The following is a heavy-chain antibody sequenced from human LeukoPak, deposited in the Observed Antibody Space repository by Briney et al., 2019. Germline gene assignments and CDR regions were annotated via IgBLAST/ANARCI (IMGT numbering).Heavy chain of an antibody. CDR3: ARDLLETTVTTSSSAY. J-gene: IGHJ4*02. D-gene: IGHD4-11*01. Sequence: ASVKVSCKASGYTFTSYGISWVRQAPGQGLEWMGWISAYNGNTNYAQKLQGRVTMTTDTSTSTAYMELRSLRSDDTAVYYCARDLLETTVTTSSSAYWGQGTLVTVSS. CDR1: GYTFTSYG. CDR2: ISAYNGNT. V-gene: IGHV1-18*01.